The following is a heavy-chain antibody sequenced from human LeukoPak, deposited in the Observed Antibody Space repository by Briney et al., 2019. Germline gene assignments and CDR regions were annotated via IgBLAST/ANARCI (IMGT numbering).Heavy chain of an antibody. Sequence: ASVKVSCKASGYTFTSYYMHWVRQAPGQGLGWMGIINPSGGSTSYAQKFQGRVTMTRDTSTSTVYMELSSLRSEDTAVYYCAREVRVDILTGYYNWFDPWGQGTLVTVSS. D-gene: IGHD3-9*01. CDR1: GYTFTSYY. CDR3: AREVRVDILTGYYNWFDP. V-gene: IGHV1-46*01. J-gene: IGHJ5*02. CDR2: INPSGGST.